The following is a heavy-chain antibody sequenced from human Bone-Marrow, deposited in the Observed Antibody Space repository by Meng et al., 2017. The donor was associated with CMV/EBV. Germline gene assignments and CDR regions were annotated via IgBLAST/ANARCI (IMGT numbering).Heavy chain of an antibody. CDR3: AKARFLTGNYGMDV. CDR1: GFTFSSYA. D-gene: IGHD3-9*01. V-gene: IGHV3-9*01. CDR2: ISWNSGSI. J-gene: IGHJ6*01. Sequence: GGSLRLSCAASGFTFSSYAMHWVRQAPGKGLKWVSGISWNSGSIGYADSVKGRFTISRDNAKNSLYLQMNSLRAEDTALYYCAKARFLTGNYGMDVWGQGTTVTGSS.